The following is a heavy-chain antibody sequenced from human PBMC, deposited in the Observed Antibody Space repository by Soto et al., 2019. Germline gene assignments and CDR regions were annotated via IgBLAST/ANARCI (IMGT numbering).Heavy chain of an antibody. CDR2: IWYDGSNK. CDR3: AGVGSDLGGGGGVRTRGCFDH. D-gene: IGHD2-21*01. J-gene: IGHJ4*02. Sequence: QVQLVESGGGVVQPGRSLRLSCAASGFTFSSYGMHWVRQAPGKGLEWVAVIWYDGSNKYYADSVKGRFTISRDNSKNTLYLQMNSLRAEDTAVYYGAGVGSDLGGGGGVRTRGCFDHWGQGTLVTVSS. CDR1: GFTFSSYG. V-gene: IGHV3-33*01.